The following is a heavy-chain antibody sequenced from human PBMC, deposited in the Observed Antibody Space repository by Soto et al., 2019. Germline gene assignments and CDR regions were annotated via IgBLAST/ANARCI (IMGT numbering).Heavy chain of an antibody. J-gene: IGHJ6*02. D-gene: IGHD3-3*01. CDR3: ARGSRLFGVVIFQHYDMDV. CDR1: GYTFSSYG. V-gene: IGHV1-18*01. Sequence: ASVKVSCKASGYTFSSYGISWVRQAPGQGLEWMGWISGYNGNTKYAQKLQGRVTMTTDTSTSTAYVELRSLRSDDTAVYYCARGSRLFGVVIFQHYDMDVWGQGTTVTGSS. CDR2: ISGYNGNT.